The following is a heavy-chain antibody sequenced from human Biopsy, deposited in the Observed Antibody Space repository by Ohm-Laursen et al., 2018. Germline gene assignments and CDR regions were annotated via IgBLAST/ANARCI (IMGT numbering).Heavy chain of an antibody. CDR1: GFTFSDYY. V-gene: IGHV3-11*04. D-gene: IGHD2-2*01. Sequence: SLRLSCAASGFTFSDYYMNWFRRAPWKGLEWIAYIHKDSTTEYYADSVRGRFTISRDNAKNSLFLHMNSLRAEDTAVYYCARESALKWYQSLSYFNGMDVWGQGTTVTVSS. J-gene: IGHJ6*02. CDR2: IHKDSTTE. CDR3: ARESALKWYQSLSYFNGMDV.